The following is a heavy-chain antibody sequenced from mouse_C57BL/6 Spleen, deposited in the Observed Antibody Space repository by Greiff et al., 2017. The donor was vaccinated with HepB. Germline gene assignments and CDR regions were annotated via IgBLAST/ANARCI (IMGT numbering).Heavy chain of an antibody. Sequence: QVQLKESGAELVKPGASVKISCKASGYAFSSYWMNWVKQRPGKGLEWIGQIYPGDGDTNYNGKFKGKATLTADKSSSTAYMQLSSLTSEDSAVYFCARDYGYDGDAMDYWGQGTSVTVSS. D-gene: IGHD2-2*01. CDR2: IYPGDGDT. CDR1: GYAFSSYW. CDR3: ARDYGYDGDAMDY. V-gene: IGHV1-80*01. J-gene: IGHJ4*01.